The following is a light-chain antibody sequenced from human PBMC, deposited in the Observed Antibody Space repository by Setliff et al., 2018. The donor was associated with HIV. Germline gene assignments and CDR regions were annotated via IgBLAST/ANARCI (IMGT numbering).Light chain of an antibody. Sequence: QSVLTQPASVSGSPGQSITISCSGTNSDIGSHDYVSWYQQHPGKAPKLIIFSVTYRPSGVSDRFSGSKSGNTVSLTISGLQPEDEADYYCASHRDTNTLEVFGTGTKVTVL. CDR1: NSDIGSHDY. J-gene: IGLJ1*01. CDR3: ASHRDTNTLEV. V-gene: IGLV2-14*03. CDR2: SVT.